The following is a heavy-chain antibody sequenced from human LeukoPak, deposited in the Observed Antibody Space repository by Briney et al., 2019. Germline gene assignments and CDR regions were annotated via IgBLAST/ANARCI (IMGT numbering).Heavy chain of an antibody. D-gene: IGHD3-22*01. J-gene: IGHJ4*02. V-gene: IGHV3-30*04. CDR2: ISYDGSNK. CDR3: ASPTDSNAWYYFHY. Sequence: GGPLRLSCAASGFSFSNYALHWVRQAPGKGLEWVAVISYDGSNKYYADSVKGRFTISRDNSKNTLYLQVNSLRAEDTAVYYCASPTDSNAWYYFHYWGQGTLVTVSS. CDR1: GFSFSNYA.